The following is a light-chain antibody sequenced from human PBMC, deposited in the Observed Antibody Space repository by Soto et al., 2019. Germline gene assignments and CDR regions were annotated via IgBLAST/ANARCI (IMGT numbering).Light chain of an antibody. CDR2: EVS. CDR3: NSYTSSSTWV. Sequence: QSALTQPASVSGSPGQSITISCTGTGSDVGGYNYVSWYQQHPGKAPKLMIYEVSNRPSGVSDRFSGSKSGNTASLTISGLQAEDEADYYCNSYTSSSTWVFGGGTKLTVL. J-gene: IGLJ3*02. V-gene: IGLV2-14*01. CDR1: GSDVGGYNY.